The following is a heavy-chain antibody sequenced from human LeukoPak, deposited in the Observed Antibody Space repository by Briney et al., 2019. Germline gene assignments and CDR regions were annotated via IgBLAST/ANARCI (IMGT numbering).Heavy chain of an antibody. V-gene: IGHV4-61*02. CDR3: ARVTTGGYYNC. CDR1: GGSISSGSYY. Sequence: SQTLSLTCTVSGGSISSGSYYWSWTRQPAGKGLEWIGRIYSTGSTNYNPSLKSRVTISVDTSKNQFSLRLSSVTAADTAVYYCARVTTGGYYNCWGQGTLVTVS. J-gene: IGHJ4*02. D-gene: IGHD3-22*01. CDR2: IYSTGST.